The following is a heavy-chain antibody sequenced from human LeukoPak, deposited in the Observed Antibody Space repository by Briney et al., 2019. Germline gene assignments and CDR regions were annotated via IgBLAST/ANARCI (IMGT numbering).Heavy chain of an antibody. D-gene: IGHD4-11*01. V-gene: IGHV4-59*01. Sequence: SETLSLTCTFPGGSISNYYWSWIRQPPGKGLEWIGYIYYSGSTNYNPSLKSRVTISVDTSKNQFSLKLSSVTAADTAVYYCAREHSNYPYYFDYWGQGTLVTVSS. CDR1: GGSISNYY. CDR2: IYYSGST. CDR3: AREHSNYPYYFDY. J-gene: IGHJ4*02.